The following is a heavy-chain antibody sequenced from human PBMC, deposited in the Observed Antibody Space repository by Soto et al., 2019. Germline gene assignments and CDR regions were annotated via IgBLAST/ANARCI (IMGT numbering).Heavy chain of an antibody. D-gene: IGHD3-22*01. CDR1: GFNFNRDA. CDR3: AMGTAFYYDTIRY. CDR2: MSPGGNSQ. Sequence: QVQLMESGGGVVKPGGSLRLSCAASGFNFNRDALHWVRQAPGQGLEWVAVMSPGGNSQYYADSVKGPFTISRDTSKRNLYMQMMSLRPEDMALCYSAMGTAFYYDTIRYWGQGTLVTVSS. V-gene: IGHV3-30-3*01. J-gene: IGHJ4*02.